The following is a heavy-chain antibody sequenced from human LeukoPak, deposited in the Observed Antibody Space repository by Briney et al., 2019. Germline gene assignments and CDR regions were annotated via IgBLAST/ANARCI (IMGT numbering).Heavy chain of an antibody. CDR3: AREITAYYYDSSGYSEGAFDI. CDR1: GGSISSGGYY. CDR2: IYYSGST. V-gene: IGHV4-31*03. J-gene: IGHJ3*02. Sequence: PSETLSLTCTVSGGSISSGGYYWSWIRQHPGKGLEWVGYIYYSGSTYYNPSLKSRITISVDTSKNQFSLKLSSVTAADTAVYYCAREITAYYYDSSGYSEGAFDIWGQGTMVTVSS. D-gene: IGHD3-22*01.